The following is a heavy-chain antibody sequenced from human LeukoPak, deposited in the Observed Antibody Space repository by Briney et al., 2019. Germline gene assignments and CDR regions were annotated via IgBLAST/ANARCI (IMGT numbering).Heavy chain of an antibody. J-gene: IGHJ5*02. V-gene: IGHV1-18*01. Sequence: GASVKVSCKASGYTFTSYGINWVRQAPGQGLGWMGWISAYNKRNYAQKFQGRVTMTTDTSTSTAYMELRNLGSDDTAVYYCARVSAPPDYGDYVSENWFDPWGQGTLVTVSS. CDR2: ISAYNKR. D-gene: IGHD4-17*01. CDR1: GYTFTSYG. CDR3: ARVSAPPDYGDYVSENWFDP.